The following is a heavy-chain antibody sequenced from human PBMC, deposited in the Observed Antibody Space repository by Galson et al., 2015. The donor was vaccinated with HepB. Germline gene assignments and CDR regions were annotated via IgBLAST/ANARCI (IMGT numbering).Heavy chain of an antibody. V-gene: IGHV3-74*01. J-gene: IGHJ3*02. Sequence: RLSCASSGLIFSRYWMHWVRQAPGKGLVWVSRINSDGSSTSYADSVKGRFTISRDNAKNTLYLQMNSLRAEDTAVYFCARYHGARDVFEIWGQGTMVTVSS. CDR1: GLIFSRYW. CDR3: ARYHGARDVFEI. D-gene: IGHD2-2*01. CDR2: INSDGSST.